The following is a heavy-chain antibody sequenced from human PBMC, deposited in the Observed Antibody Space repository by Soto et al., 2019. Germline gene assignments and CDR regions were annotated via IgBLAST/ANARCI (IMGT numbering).Heavy chain of an antibody. J-gene: IGHJ5*02. Sequence: SETLSLTCAVYGGSFSGYYWSWIRQPPGKGLEWIGEINHSGSTNYNPSLKSRVTISVDTSKNQFSLKLSSVTAADTAVYYCARGGRGFLEWTRRGRAHWFDPWGQGTLVTVSS. CDR2: INHSGST. D-gene: IGHD3-3*01. CDR3: ARGGRGFLEWTRRGRAHWFDP. V-gene: IGHV4-34*01. CDR1: GGSFSGYY.